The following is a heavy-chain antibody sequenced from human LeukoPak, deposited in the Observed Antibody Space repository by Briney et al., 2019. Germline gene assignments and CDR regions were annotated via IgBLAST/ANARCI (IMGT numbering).Heavy chain of an antibody. CDR1: GYTFTSYY. CDR2: INPSAGST. CDR3: ARSWIRSGQVVGYFDH. D-gene: IGHD5-18*01. V-gene: IGHV1-46*01. Sequence: ASVKVSCKASGYTFTSYYIHWVRLTPGQGLEWMGIINPSAGSTTYAQKFQGRATMTRDTSTSTVYMELGSLRFEDSAVYYCARSWIRSGQVVGYFDHWGQGMLVTVSS. J-gene: IGHJ4*02.